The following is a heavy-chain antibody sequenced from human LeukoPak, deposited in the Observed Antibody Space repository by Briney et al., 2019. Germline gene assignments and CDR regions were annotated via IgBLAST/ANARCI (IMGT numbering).Heavy chain of an antibody. D-gene: IGHD2/OR15-2a*01. CDR1: GFTFSSYA. Sequence: GGSLRLSCAASGFTFSSYAMSWVRQAPGKGLEWVSAISGSGGSTYYADSVKGRFTISRDNAKNTLYVQVSSLRAEDTAVYYCARLYGPAYYYYYMDVWGKGTTVTVSS. J-gene: IGHJ6*03. V-gene: IGHV3-23*01. CDR2: ISGSGGST. CDR3: ARLYGPAYYYYYMDV.